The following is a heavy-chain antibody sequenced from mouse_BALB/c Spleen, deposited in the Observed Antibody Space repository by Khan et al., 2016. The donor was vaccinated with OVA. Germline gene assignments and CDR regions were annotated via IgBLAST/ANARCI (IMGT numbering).Heavy chain of an antibody. Sequence: VQLQQSGAELVRPGALVKLSCKASGFNIKDYYLHSVKQRPEQGLEWIGWIDPENGETVYDPKFQDKASITADTSSNTAYLQFSSLTSEDTAVYYCARSGYFAWFAYWGQGTLVTVAA. CDR3: ARSGYFAWFAY. J-gene: IGHJ3*01. CDR2: IDPENGET. CDR1: GFNIKDYY. V-gene: IGHV14-1*02.